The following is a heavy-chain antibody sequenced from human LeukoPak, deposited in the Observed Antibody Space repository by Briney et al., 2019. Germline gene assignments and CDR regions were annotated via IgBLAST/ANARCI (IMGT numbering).Heavy chain of an antibody. CDR3: ATDSERGLLWFGELRNLDY. CDR1: GYTLTELS. D-gene: IGHD3-10*01. J-gene: IGHJ4*02. CDR2: FDPEDGET. Sequence: GASVKVSCKVSGYTLTELSMHWVRQAPGKGLEWMGGFDPEDGETIYAQKFQGRVTMTEDTSTDTAYMELSSLRSEDTAVYYCATDSERGLLWFGELRNLDYWDQGTLVTVSS. V-gene: IGHV1-24*01.